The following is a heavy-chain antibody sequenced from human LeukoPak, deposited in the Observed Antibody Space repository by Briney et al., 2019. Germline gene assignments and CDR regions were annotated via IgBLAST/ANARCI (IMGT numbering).Heavy chain of an antibody. CDR2: IYSGGST. D-gene: IGHD6-13*01. CDR1: GFTFSDYY. CDR3: ARGAAGTLDY. J-gene: IGHJ4*02. Sequence: PGGSLRLSCAASGFTFSDYYMSWIRQAPGKGLEWVSVIYSGGSTYYADSVKGRFTISRHNSKNTLYLQMNSLRAEDTAVYYCARGAAGTLDYWGQGTLVTVSS. V-gene: IGHV3-53*04.